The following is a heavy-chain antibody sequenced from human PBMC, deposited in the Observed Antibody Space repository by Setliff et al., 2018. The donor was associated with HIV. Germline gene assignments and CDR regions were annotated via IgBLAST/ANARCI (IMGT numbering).Heavy chain of an antibody. CDR3: ARAEGAAGGGYSLGSFDY. CDR2: IRQDGSDK. CDR1: GFTFANYW. J-gene: IGHJ4*02. V-gene: IGHV3-7*01. D-gene: IGHD5-18*01. Sequence: GGSLRLSCGASGFTFANYWMNWVRQAPGKGLEWVANIRQDGSDKYYVDSVKGRFTISRDNAKNSLYLQMNSLRAEDTAVYYCARAEGAAGGGYSLGSFDYWGQGAPVTVSS.